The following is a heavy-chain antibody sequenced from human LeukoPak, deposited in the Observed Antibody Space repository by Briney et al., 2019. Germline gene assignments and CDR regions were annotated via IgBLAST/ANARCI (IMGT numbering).Heavy chain of an antibody. CDR3: ARYCIGGSCYSGSLGMDV. J-gene: IGHJ6*02. Sequence: SETLCLTCTVSGGFITSFYRSWIRQPPGKGLEWIGTIYSSGSTSYNPSFKSRVTISSDTSKNLFTLTLDSVTAADTAVYFCARYCIGGSCYSGSLGMDVWGRGTTVTVSS. CDR1: GGFITSFY. CDR2: IYSSGST. D-gene: IGHD2-15*01. V-gene: IGHV4-4*09.